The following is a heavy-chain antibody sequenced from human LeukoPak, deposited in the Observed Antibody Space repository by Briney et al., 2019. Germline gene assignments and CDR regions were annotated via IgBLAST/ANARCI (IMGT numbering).Heavy chain of an antibody. J-gene: IGHJ3*01. Sequence: SETLSLTCTVSGGSISSGGYYWSWIRQHPGKGLEWIGYIYYSGSTYYNPSLKSRVTISVDTSKNQFSLKLSSVTAADTAVYYCARGYYDSSGSSNTFDVWGQGTMVTVSS. CDR1: GGSISSGGYY. CDR2: IYYSGST. CDR3: ARGYYDSSGSSNTFDV. V-gene: IGHV4-31*03. D-gene: IGHD3-22*01.